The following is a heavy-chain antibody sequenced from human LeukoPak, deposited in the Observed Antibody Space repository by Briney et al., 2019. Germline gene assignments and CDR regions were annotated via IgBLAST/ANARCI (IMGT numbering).Heavy chain of an antibody. CDR1: GYTFTGYY. CDR3: ASTPVREGDYGHYYYYYYMDV. CDR2: INPNSSGT. Sequence: DSVKVSCTASGYTFTGYYMHWVRQPPGQGLEWMGWINPNSSGTNYSQKFQGSVTMTRDTSISTAYMELSRLRSDDTAVYYCASTPVREGDYGHYYYYYYMDVWGKGNTVTISS. J-gene: IGHJ6*03. D-gene: IGHD4/OR15-4a*01. V-gene: IGHV1-2*02.